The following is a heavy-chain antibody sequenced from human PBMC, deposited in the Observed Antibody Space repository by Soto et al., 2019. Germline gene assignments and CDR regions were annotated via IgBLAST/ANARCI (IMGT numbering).Heavy chain of an antibody. V-gene: IGHV1-69*06. J-gene: IGHJ4*02. CDR1: GGTFSHST. Sequence: QVQLVQSGAEVKRPGSSVKVSCKASGGTFSHSTVAWVRRAPGHRPEWMGMIIPMFGSTNSAQKFRDRVTFSADTYTNTAYMELSSLRSEDTAVYYCATPSGLLGQYSALPDNWGQGTLVTVTS. CDR2: IIPMFGST. CDR3: ATPSGLLGQYSALPDN. D-gene: IGHD5-12*01.